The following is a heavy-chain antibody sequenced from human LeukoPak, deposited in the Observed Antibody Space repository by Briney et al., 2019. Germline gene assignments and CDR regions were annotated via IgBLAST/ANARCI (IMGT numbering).Heavy chain of an antibody. CDR3: ARDIGLRKAAPPGWFDP. J-gene: IGHJ5*02. Sequence: GGSLRLSCAASGFTFSSYWMSWVRQAPGKGLEWVASIKQGGSEKYCADSVKGRFTISRDNANNSLYLQMNILRADDTAVYYCARDIGLRKAAPPGWFDPWGQGALVTVPS. D-gene: IGHD6-6*01. CDR2: IKQGGSEK. CDR1: GFTFSSYW. V-gene: IGHV3-7*01.